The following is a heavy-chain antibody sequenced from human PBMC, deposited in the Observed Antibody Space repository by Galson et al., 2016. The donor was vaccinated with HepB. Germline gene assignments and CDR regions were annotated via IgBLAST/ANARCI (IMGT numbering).Heavy chain of an antibody. Sequence: SVKVSCKASGGTFSNYAISWVRQAPGQGLEYMGGIIPFFGIVKYAQKFQARVTITADESTSTAYMDLSSLTSEDTAKYYCASGIRWLGRGGGMDVWGQGTTVIVS. J-gene: IGHJ6*02. CDR3: ASGIRWLGRGGGMDV. CDR2: IIPFFGIV. CDR1: GGTFSNYA. D-gene: IGHD6-19*01. V-gene: IGHV1-69*13.